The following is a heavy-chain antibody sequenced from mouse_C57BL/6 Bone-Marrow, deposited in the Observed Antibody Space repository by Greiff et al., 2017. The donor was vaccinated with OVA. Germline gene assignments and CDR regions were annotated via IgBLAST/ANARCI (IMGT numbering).Heavy chain of an antibody. D-gene: IGHD2-5*01. CDR3: ARGESNYVGFAY. V-gene: IGHV1-19*01. CDR1: GYTFTDYY. CDR2: INPYNGGT. Sequence: VQLQQSGPVLVKPGASVKMSCKASGYTFTDYYMNWVKQSHGKSLEWIGVINPYNGGTSYNQKFKGKATLTVDKSSSTAYMELNSLTSEDSAVYYCARGESNYVGFAYWGQGTLVTVSA. J-gene: IGHJ3*01.